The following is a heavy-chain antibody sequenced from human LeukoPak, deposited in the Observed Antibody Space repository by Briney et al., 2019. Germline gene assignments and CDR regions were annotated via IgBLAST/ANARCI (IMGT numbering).Heavy chain of an antibody. V-gene: IGHV3-72*01. CDR3: VRFGALGNDAFDI. J-gene: IGHJ3*02. D-gene: IGHD3-10*01. Sequence: GGSLRLSCAASGFIFSDHYMDWVRQAPGKGLEWVGRSRKKSQSYRTEYASSVKGRFTISRDDSKNSLFLQMKSLKIEDTAMYYCVRFGALGNDAFDIWGQGTMVTVSS. CDR1: GFIFSDHY. CDR2: SRKKSQSYRT.